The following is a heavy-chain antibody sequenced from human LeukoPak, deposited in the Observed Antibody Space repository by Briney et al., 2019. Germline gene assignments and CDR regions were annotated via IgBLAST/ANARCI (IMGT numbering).Heavy chain of an antibody. CDR3: ARASEDTAMDFDY. Sequence: PSETLSLTCTVSGGSISSGGYYWSWIRQHPGKGLGWIGYIYYSGSTYYNPSLKSRVTISVDTSKNQFSLKLSSVTAADTAVYYCARASEDTAMDFDYWGQGTLVTVSS. D-gene: IGHD5-18*01. CDR1: GGSISSGGYY. J-gene: IGHJ4*02. CDR2: IYYSGST. V-gene: IGHV4-31*03.